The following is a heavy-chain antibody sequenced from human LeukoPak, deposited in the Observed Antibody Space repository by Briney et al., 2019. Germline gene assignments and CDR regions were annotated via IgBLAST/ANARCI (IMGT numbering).Heavy chain of an antibody. CDR3: ARGLDDYYYMDV. Sequence: ASVKVSCKAFGYTFTSYDINWVRQATGQGLEWMGWMNPNSGNTGYAQKFQGRVTITRNTSISTAYMELSSLRSEDTAVYYCARGLDDYYYMDVWGKGTTVTVSS. CDR1: GYTFTSYD. V-gene: IGHV1-8*03. CDR2: MNPNSGNT. J-gene: IGHJ6*03.